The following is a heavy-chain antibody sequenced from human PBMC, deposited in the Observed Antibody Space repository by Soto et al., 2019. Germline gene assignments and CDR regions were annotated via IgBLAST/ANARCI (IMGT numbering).Heavy chain of an antibody. CDR1: GFTFSDYY. J-gene: IGHJ6*02. D-gene: IGHD2-2*03. Sequence: GGSLRLSCAASGFTFSDYYMSWIRQAPGKGLEWVSAISGSGGSTYYADSVKGRFTISRDNSKNTLYLQMNSLRAEDTAVYYCARDKIGFASYYGMDVWGQGTTVTVSS. CDR2: ISGSGGST. CDR3: ARDKIGFASYYGMDV. V-gene: IGHV3-23*01.